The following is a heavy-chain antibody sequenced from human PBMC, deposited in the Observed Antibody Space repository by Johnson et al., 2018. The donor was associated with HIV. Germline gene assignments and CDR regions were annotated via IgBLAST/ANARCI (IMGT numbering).Heavy chain of an antibody. Sequence: QVQLVESGGGVVQPGGSLRLSCAASGFSFDDYAMHWVRQAPGKGLEWVALISYDGTNKYYADSVKGRFTISRDNSKNTLYLQMNSLRAEDTAVYYCAREELEPDVFDIWGQGTMVTVSS. CDR1: GFSFDDYA. CDR2: ISYDGTNK. D-gene: IGHD1-1*01. J-gene: IGHJ3*02. V-gene: IGHV3-30-3*01. CDR3: AREELEPDVFDI.